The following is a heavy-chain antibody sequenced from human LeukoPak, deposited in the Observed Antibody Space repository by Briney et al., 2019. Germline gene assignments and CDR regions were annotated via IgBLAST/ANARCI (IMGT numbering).Heavy chain of an antibody. D-gene: IGHD6-13*01. CDR3: AKTGILSIAAAGTDFDY. CDR1: GFTFSSYG. V-gene: IGHV3-30*18. Sequence: PGGTLRLSCAASGFTFSSYGMHWVRQAPGKGLEWVAVISYDGSNKYYADSVKGRFTISRDNSKNTLYLQMNSLRAEDTAVYYCAKTGILSIAAAGTDFDYWGQGTLVTVSS. J-gene: IGHJ4*02. CDR2: ISYDGSNK.